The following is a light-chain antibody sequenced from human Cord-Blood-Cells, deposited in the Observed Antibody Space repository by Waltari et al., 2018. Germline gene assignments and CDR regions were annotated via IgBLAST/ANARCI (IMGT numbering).Light chain of an antibody. V-gene: IGKV1-39*01. CDR3: QQSYSTPWT. Sequence: DIQMTQSPSSLSASVGDRVTITCRASQSISSYLNWYQQKPGKAPKLLIYAASSWQSGFPSRFSGSGSGTDFTLTISSLQPEDFATYYCQQSYSTPWTFGQGTKVEIK. CDR1: QSISSY. J-gene: IGKJ1*01. CDR2: AAS.